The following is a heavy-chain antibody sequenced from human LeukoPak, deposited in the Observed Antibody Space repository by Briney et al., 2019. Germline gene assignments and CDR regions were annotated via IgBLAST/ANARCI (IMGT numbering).Heavy chain of an antibody. J-gene: IGHJ4*02. V-gene: IGHV4-61*01. CDR1: VGSVSSGSYY. CDR3: ARDPSFYSGYFNYFDY. D-gene: IGHD5-12*01. Sequence: SETLSLTCTVSVGSVSSGSYYWSWIRQPPGKGLEWIGYIYYSGSTNYNPSLKSRVTISVDTSKNQFSLKLSSVTAADTAVYYCARDPSFYSGYFNYFDYWGQGTLVTVSS. CDR2: IYYSGST.